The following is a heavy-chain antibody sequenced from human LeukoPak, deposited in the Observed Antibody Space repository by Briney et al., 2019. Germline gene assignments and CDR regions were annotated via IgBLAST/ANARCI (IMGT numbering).Heavy chain of an antibody. CDR2: IYSSGST. D-gene: IGHD3-9*01. J-gene: IGHJ4*02. V-gene: IGHV4-4*07. CDR1: GGSISSYY. CDR3: ARGAYDIDL. Sequence: SETLSLTCAVSGGSISSYYWNWIRQPAGKGLEWIGRIYSSGSTNYNPSLKSRVTKSVDTSKNQFSLKLSSVTAADTALYYCARGAYDIDLWGQGTLVTVSS.